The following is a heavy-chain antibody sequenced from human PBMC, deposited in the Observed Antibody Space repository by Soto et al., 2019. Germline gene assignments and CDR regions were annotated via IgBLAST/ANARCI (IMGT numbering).Heavy chain of an antibody. CDR1: GFTFTSYA. D-gene: IGHD3-3*01. J-gene: IGHJ4*02. Sequence: EVQLLESGGGLVQPGGSLRLSCSASGFTFTSYAMSWVRQAPGKGLEWVSGISGSGGDTKSADSVKGRCTISIDNFKNMLYLQMNSLRAEDTAVYYCAKHDFWTLYNTGLDSWGQGTLVTVSS. CDR3: AKHDFWTLYNTGLDS. V-gene: IGHV3-23*01. CDR2: ISGSGGDT.